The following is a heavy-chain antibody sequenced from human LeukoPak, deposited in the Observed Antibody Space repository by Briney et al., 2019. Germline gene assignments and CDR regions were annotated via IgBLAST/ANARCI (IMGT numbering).Heavy chain of an antibody. CDR3: ARPRGLISRLDY. V-gene: IGHV3-48*04. J-gene: IGHJ4*02. CDR1: EFTISYYT. D-gene: IGHD3-3*02. Sequence: PGGSLRLSCAASEFTISYYTMNWVRQAPGKGLEWVSQISSDSGSTYYADSVKGRFTISRDNAKNSLYLEMNSLRAEDTAVYYCARPRGLISRLDYWGQGTLVTVSS. CDR2: ISSDSGST.